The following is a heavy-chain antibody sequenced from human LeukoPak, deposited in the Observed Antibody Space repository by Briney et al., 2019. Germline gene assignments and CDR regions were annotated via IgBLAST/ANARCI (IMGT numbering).Heavy chain of an antibody. D-gene: IGHD3-16*01. CDR2: LYYSGSS. V-gene: IGHV4-39*01. Sequence: SETLSLTCTVSGDSSRSSDSYRGWIRQPPGKGLEWIGSLYYSGSSYYNPSLKSRVTISADTSKNQFSLKLTSVTAADTAVYYCVLMAGYWGQGTLVTVSS. J-gene: IGHJ4*02. CDR1: GDSSRSSDSY. CDR3: VLMAGY.